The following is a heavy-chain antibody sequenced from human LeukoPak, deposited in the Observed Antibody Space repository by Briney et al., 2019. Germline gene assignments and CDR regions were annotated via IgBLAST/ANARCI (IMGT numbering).Heavy chain of an antibody. D-gene: IGHD2-8*01. CDR1: GFTFDDYA. Sequence: PGRSLRLSCAASGFTFDDYAMHWVRQVPGKGLEWVSGISWNGDMVDYADSVRGRFTISRDDAKNSLYLQMNSLRAEDTALYYCAKSGGVYASSSADNWGQGTLVTVSS. CDR3: AKSGGVYASSSADN. J-gene: IGHJ4*02. V-gene: IGHV3-9*01. CDR2: ISWNGDMV.